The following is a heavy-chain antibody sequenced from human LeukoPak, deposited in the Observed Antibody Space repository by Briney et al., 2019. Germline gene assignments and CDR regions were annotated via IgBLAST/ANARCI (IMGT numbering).Heavy chain of an antibody. V-gene: IGHV4-34*01. D-gene: IGHD3-3*01. Sequence: SETLSLTCAVYGGSFSGYYWSWIRQPPGKGLEWIGEINHSGSTNYNPSLKSRVTISVDTSKNQFSLKLCSVTAADTAVYYCARGRDYDFWSGYYRWFDPWGQGTLVTVSS. CDR3: ARGRDYDFWSGYYRWFDP. CDR1: GGSFSGYY. J-gene: IGHJ5*02. CDR2: INHSGST.